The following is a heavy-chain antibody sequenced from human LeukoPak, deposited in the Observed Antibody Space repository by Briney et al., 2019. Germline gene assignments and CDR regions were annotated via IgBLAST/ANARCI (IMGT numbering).Heavy chain of an antibody. J-gene: IGHJ5*02. CDR2: TFVSGNT. CDR3: ARDEMWFDP. D-gene: IGHD5-24*01. Sequence: SETLSLTCTVSGGSMTSGIYFWSWFRQPAGKRLEWIGRTFVSGNTNYNPSLKSRVTISIDTSKNEFSLKLSSVTAADTAVYYCARDEMWFDPWGKGIQVTVSS. CDR1: GGSMTSGIYF. V-gene: IGHV4-61*02.